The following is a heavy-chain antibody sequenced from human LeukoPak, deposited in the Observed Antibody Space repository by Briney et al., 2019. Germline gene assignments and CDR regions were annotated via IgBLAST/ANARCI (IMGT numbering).Heavy chain of an antibody. J-gene: IGHJ4*02. CDR1: GDSVSSNTAA. V-gene: IGHV6-1*01. Sequence: SQTLSLTCGISGDSVSSNTAARNWIRQSPSRGLEWLGRTYYRSKWYNNYAVSVKSRITINSDSSKNQVSLQLNSVSPEDTAMYYCAGENSRGRFDYWGQGTLVTVSS. CDR3: AGENSRGRFDY. CDR2: TYYRSKWYN. D-gene: IGHD6-19*01.